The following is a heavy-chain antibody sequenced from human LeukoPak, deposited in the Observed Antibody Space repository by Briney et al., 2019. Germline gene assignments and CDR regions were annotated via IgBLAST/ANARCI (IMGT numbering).Heavy chain of an antibody. CDR1: GFTFSYYS. CDR3: AKVDRGDYSSSPVPYYNYYMNV. D-gene: IGHD6-13*01. J-gene: IGHJ6*03. CDR2: ISSSSSLI. Sequence: TGGSLRLSCAASGFTFSYYSMNWVRQAPGRGLEWGSCISSSSSLIFYSDSVRGRFTISRDNAKTLLYLHMNSLRVEDTAVYYCAKVDRGDYSSSPVPYYNYYMNVWGKGTTVTVSS. V-gene: IGHV3-21*01.